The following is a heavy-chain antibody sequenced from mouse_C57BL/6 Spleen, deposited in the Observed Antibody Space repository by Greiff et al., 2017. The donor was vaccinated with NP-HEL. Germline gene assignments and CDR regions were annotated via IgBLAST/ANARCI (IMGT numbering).Heavy chain of an antibody. Sequence: SGAELARPGASVKLSCKASGYTFTSYGISWVKQRTGQGLEWIGEIYPRSGNTYYIAKFKGKATLTADKSSSTAYMELRSLTSEDAAVYFCARGRITTVVDPYYFDYWGQGTTLTVSS. CDR1: GYTFTSYG. CDR2: IYPRSGNT. D-gene: IGHD1-1*01. CDR3: ARGRITTVVDPYYFDY. J-gene: IGHJ2*01. V-gene: IGHV1-81*01.